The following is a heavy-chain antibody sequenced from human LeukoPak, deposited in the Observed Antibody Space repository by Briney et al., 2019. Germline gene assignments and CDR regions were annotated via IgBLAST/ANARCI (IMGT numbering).Heavy chain of an antibody. CDR3: AIDGAEGFDY. J-gene: IGHJ4*02. Sequence: GGSLRLSCAASGSTFSSYGMHWVRQAPGKGLEWVAVISYDGSNKYYADSVRGRFTISRDNSKNTLYLQMNSLRAEDTAVYYCAIDGAEGFDYWGQGTLVTVSS. CDR2: ISYDGSNK. V-gene: IGHV3-30*03. D-gene: IGHD4/OR15-4a*01. CDR1: GSTFSSYG.